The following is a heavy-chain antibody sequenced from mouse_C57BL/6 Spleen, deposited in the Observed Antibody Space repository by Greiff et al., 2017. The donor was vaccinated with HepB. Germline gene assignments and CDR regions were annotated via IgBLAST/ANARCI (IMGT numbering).Heavy chain of an antibody. V-gene: IGHV5-4*03. CDR3: ARVGIRRAMDY. Sequence: DVKLVESGGGLVKPGGSLKLSCAASGFTFSSYAMSWVRQTPEKRLEWVATISDGGSYTYYPDNVKGRFTISRDNAKNNLYLQMSHLKSEDTAMYYCARVGIRRAMDYWGQGTSVTVSS. CDR2: ISDGGSYT. CDR1: GFTFSSYA. J-gene: IGHJ4*01. D-gene: IGHD2-12*01.